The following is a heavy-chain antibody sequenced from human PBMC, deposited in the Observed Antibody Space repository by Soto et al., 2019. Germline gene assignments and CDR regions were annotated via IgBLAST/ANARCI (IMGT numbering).Heavy chain of an antibody. D-gene: IGHD2-15*01. J-gene: IGHJ5*02. V-gene: IGHV3-30-3*01. CDR1: GFTFSSYA. Sequence: GGSLRLSCAASGFTFSSYAMHWVRQAPGKGLGWVAVISYDGSNKYYADSVKGRFTISRDNSKNTLYLQMNSLRAEDTAVYYCARDPRPGYGCSGGSCYSVYNWFDPWGQGTLVTVSS. CDR3: ARDPRPGYGCSGGSCYSVYNWFDP. CDR2: ISYDGSNK.